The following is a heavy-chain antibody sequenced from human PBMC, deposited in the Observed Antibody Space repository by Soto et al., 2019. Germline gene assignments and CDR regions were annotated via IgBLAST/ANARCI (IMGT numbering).Heavy chain of an antibody. CDR1: GASMNSYH. D-gene: IGHD6-13*01. CDR3: ARDQGVAAAGITWFDP. J-gene: IGHJ5*02. Sequence: TLSLTCTVSGASMNSYHWSWIRQPAGKGLEWIGHIHSSGSTNYNPSLKSRVTMSVDTSKNQFSLRLMSLTAADTAVYYCARDQGVAAAGITWFDPWGQGSLGTVSS. CDR2: IHSSGST. V-gene: IGHV4-4*07.